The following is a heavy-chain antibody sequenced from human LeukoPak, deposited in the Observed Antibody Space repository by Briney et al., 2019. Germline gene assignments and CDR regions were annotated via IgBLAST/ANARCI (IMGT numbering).Heavy chain of an antibody. Sequence: GGSLRLSCAASGFTFSTYAMDWVRQAPGKGREGVAVLSYDGSNKYFADAVKGRFPISREKSKNTLYLQMNSLRAEDTAVDYCASEDIVVVVAATPVVYWGQGTLVTVSS. D-gene: IGHD2-15*01. CDR2: LSYDGSNK. CDR3: ASEDIVVVVAATPVVY. J-gene: IGHJ4*02. V-gene: IGHV3-30-3*01. CDR1: GFTFSTYA.